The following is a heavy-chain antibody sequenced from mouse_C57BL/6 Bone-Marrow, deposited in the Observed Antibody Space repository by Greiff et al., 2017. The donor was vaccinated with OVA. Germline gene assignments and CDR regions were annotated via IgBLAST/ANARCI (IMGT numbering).Heavy chain of an antibody. Sequence: EVQLKESGGGLVKPGGSLKLSCAASGFTFSSYAMSWVRQTPEKRLEWVATISDGGSYTYYPDNVKGRFTISRDNAKNNLYLQMSHLKSEDTAMYYCARFDYGTYWGQGTLVTVSA. CDR1: GFTFSSYA. D-gene: IGHD2-4*01. CDR2: ISDGGSYT. CDR3: ARFDYGTY. J-gene: IGHJ3*01. V-gene: IGHV5-4*01.